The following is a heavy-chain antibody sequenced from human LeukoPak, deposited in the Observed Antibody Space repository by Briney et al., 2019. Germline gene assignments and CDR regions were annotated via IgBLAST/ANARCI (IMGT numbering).Heavy chain of an antibody. D-gene: IGHD4-23*01. J-gene: IGHJ3*02. Sequence: SETLSLTCTVSGGSISSGDYYWSWIRQPPGKGLEWIGYIYYSGSTYYNPSLKSRVTISVDTSKNQFSLKLSSVTAADTAVYYCARATLYTVVTAAFDIWGQGTMVTVSS. V-gene: IGHV4-30-4*01. CDR2: IYYSGST. CDR3: ARATLYTVVTAAFDI. CDR1: GGSISSGDYY.